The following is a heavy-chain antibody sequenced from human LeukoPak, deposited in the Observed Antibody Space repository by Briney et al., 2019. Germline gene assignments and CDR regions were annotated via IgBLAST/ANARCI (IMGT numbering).Heavy chain of an antibody. CDR1: GYSFTSYW. CDR2: IYPGDSDT. D-gene: IGHD3-10*01. Sequence: GESLKISCKGSGYSFTSYWIGWVRQMPGKGLEWMGIIYPGDSDTRYSPSFQGQVTISADKSISTAYLQWSSLQASDTAMYYCARVSGRYYYGSGSYYPYNWFDPWGQGTLVTVSS. J-gene: IGHJ5*02. CDR3: ARVSGRYYYGSGSYYPYNWFDP. V-gene: IGHV5-51*01.